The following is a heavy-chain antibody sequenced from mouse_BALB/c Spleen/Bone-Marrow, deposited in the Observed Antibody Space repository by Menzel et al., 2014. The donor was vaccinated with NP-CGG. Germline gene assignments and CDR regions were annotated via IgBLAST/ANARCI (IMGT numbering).Heavy chain of an antibody. J-gene: IGHJ2*01. CDR2: INPSIGYT. V-gene: IGHV1-4*02. Sequence: QVQLQQPAAELARPGASVKLSCKASGYIFTSYTIQWIKQRPGQGLEWIGYINPSIGYTDYNQKFKDKTTLTADKSSSTTYMQLNSLTSEDSAVYYCAREGTHYAYFDYWGQGTTLTVSS. CDR1: GYIFTSYT. CDR3: AREGTHYAYFDY. D-gene: IGHD1-1*01.